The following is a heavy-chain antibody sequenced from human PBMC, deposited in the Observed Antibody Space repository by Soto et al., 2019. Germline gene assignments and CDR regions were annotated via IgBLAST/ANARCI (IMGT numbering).Heavy chain of an antibody. Sequence: HPGGSLRLSCAASGFTFSSYAMSWVRQAPGKGLEWVSAISGSGGSTYYADSVKGRFTISRDNSKNTLYLQMNSLRAEDTAVYYCAKVGGGYSYGYHYYYGMDVWGQGTTVTVSS. CDR1: GFTFSSYA. V-gene: IGHV3-23*01. CDR2: ISGSGGST. D-gene: IGHD5-18*01. CDR3: AKVGGGYSYGYHYYYGMDV. J-gene: IGHJ6*02.